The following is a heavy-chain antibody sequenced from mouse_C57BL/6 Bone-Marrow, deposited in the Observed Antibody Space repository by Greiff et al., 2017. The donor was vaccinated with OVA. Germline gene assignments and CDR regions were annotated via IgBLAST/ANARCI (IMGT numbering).Heavy chain of an antibody. V-gene: IGHV5-6*01. J-gene: IGHJ4*01. CDR1: GFTFSSYG. Sequence: EVHLVESGGDLVKPGGSLKLSCAASGFTFSSYGMSWVRQTPDKRLEWVATISSGGSYTYYPDSVKGRFTISRDNAKNTLYLQMSSLKSEDTAMYYCARQRDSTMVTAMGMDYWGQGTSVTVSS. D-gene: IGHD2-2*01. CDR2: ISSGGSYT. CDR3: ARQRDSTMVTAMGMDY.